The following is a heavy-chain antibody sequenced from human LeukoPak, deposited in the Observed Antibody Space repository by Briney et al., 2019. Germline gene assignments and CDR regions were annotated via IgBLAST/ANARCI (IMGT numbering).Heavy chain of an antibody. J-gene: IGHJ6*02. V-gene: IGHV4-4*07. CDR3: ARDGKGYDILSGYGMDA. CDR2: IYASGST. CDR1: GGSISSYY. Sequence: SETLSLTCTVSGGSISSYYWSWIRQPAGKGLEWIGRIYASGSTNYNPSLKSRVTMSVDTSKNQFSLKLTSATAADTAVYYCARDGKGYDILSGYGMDAWGQGTTVTVSS. D-gene: IGHD3-9*01.